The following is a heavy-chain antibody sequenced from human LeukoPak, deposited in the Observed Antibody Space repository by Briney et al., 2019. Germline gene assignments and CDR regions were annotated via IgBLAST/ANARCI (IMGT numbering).Heavy chain of an antibody. V-gene: IGHV1-18*04. D-gene: IGHD3-10*01. CDR1: GYTFTGYY. CDR2: ISAYNGNT. CDR3: ARYARGAFDI. Sequence: ASVKVSCKASGYTFTGYYMHWVRQAPGQGLEWMGWISAYNGNTNYAQKLQGRVTMTTDTSTSTAYMELRSLRSDDTAVYYCARYARGAFDIWGQGTMVTVSS. J-gene: IGHJ3*02.